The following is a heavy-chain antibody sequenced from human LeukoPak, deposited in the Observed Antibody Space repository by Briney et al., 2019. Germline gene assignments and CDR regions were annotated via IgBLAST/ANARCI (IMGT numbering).Heavy chain of an antibody. CDR2: IYYSGSP. CDR1: GGSISSSTYY. D-gene: IGHD4-11*01. CDR3: GRHLHSSNTRNLPICY. Sequence: PSETLSLTCSVSGGSISSSTYYWDWIRQPPGKGLEWIGSIYYSGSPSYNTSHKSRVSVSVERSENQFSLNLSSVTAADTAVYYCGRHLHSSNTRNLPICYWGRGTLVTVSS. V-gene: IGHV4-39*01. J-gene: IGHJ4*02.